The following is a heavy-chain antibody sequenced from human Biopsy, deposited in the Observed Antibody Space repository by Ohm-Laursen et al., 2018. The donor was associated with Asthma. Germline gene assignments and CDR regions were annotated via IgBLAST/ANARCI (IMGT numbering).Heavy chain of an antibody. Sequence: PSVKVSRKASVYTFISYAVHWVRQAPGQRLEWRGWINACIGNTKYSQKFQGRVTITRDTSASTAYMELSSLRSEDMAVYYCAGTYYDFLTGQVNDAFAIWGQGTMVTVSS. CDR3: AGTYYDFLTGQVNDAFAI. CDR1: VYTFISYA. D-gene: IGHD3-9*01. V-gene: IGHV1-3*01. J-gene: IGHJ3*02. CDR2: INACIGNT.